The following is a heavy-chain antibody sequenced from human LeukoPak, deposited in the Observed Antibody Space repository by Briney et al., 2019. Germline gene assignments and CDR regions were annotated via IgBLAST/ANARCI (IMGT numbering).Heavy chain of an antibody. CDR2: IYYSGST. CDR3: ARDAYSSSEVDWFDP. J-gene: IGHJ5*02. CDR1: GGSISSYY. D-gene: IGHD6-13*01. V-gene: IGHV4-59*01. Sequence: PSETLSLTCTVSGGSISSYYWSWIRQPPGKGLEWIGYIYYSGSTNYNPSLKSRVTISVDTSKNQFSPKLSSVTAADMAVYYCARDAYSSSEVDWFDPWGQGTLVTVSS.